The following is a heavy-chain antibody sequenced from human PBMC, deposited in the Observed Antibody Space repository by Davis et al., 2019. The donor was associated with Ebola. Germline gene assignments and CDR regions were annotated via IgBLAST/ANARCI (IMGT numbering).Heavy chain of an antibody. CDR1: GDSLSSYY. D-gene: IGHD3-10*01. CDR3: ARGLHFVSGTYYNVPGFDI. V-gene: IGHV4-59*01. CDR2: IYNNGNTNYNPT. J-gene: IGHJ3*02. Sequence: SETLSLTCTVSGDSLSSYYWSWVRQPPGKGLEWIGYIYNNGNTNYNPTNYNPSLKSRVTISVDTSKNQFSLKLSSVTAADTAVYYCARGLHFVSGTYYNVPGFDIWGQGTMVSVSS.